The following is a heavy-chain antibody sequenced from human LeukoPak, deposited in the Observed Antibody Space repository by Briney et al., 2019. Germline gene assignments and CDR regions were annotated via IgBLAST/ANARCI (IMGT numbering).Heavy chain of an antibody. V-gene: IGHV3-30-3*02. D-gene: IGHD3-10*01. Sequence: PGGSLRLSCAASGFTFSSYAMHWVRQAPGKGLEWVAVISYDGSNKYYADSVKGRFTISRDNSKNTLYLQMNSLRAEDTAVYYCAGMVRGVPFDYWGQGTLVTVSS. J-gene: IGHJ4*02. CDR1: GFTFSSYA. CDR3: AGMVRGVPFDY. CDR2: ISYDGSNK.